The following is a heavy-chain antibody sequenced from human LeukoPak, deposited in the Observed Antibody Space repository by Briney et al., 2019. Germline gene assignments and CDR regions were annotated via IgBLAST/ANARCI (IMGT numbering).Heavy chain of an antibody. Sequence: GGSLRLSCAASGFTFSSYEMNWVRQAPGKGLEWVSYISSSGSTIYYADSVKGRFTISRDNAKNSLYLQMNSLRAEDTAVYYCARVAVAGAFDIWGQGTMVTVSS. D-gene: IGHD6-19*01. J-gene: IGHJ3*02. CDR2: ISSSGSTI. V-gene: IGHV3-48*03. CDR3: ARVAVAGAFDI. CDR1: GFTFSSYE.